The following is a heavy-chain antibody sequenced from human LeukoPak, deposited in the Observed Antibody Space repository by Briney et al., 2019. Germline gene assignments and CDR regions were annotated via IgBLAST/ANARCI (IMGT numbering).Heavy chain of an antibody. CDR1: GGTFSSYA. D-gene: IGHD3-22*01. CDR2: IIPILGIA. Sequence: ASVKVSCKASGGTFSSYAISWVRQAPGQGLEWMGRIIPILGIANYAQKFQGRVTITADKSTSTAYMELSSLRSEDTAVYYCARYRYYYDSSGYPFDYWGQGTLVTVSS. J-gene: IGHJ4*02. CDR3: ARYRYYYDSSGYPFDY. V-gene: IGHV1-69*04.